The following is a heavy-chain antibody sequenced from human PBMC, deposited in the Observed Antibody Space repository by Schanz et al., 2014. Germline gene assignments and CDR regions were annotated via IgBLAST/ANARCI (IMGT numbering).Heavy chain of an antibody. V-gene: IGHV4-4*07. CDR3: ARTLVNGSRKWFVP. D-gene: IGHD3-10*01. Sequence: QVQLQESGPGLVKPSETLSLTCAVSGASVSSFYWSWIRQPAGKGLEWIGHVYATGRTKYNPSLKSRATRSVDTSQKQISLKLTSVTAADTAVYYCARTLVNGSRKWFVPWGPGTQVTVSS. J-gene: IGHJ5*02. CDR2: VYATGRT. CDR1: GASVSSFY.